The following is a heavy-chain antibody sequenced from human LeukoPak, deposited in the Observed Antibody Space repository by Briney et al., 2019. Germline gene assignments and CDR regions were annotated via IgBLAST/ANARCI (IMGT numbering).Heavy chain of an antibody. V-gene: IGHV1-18*01. D-gene: IGHD2-2*01. CDR2: ISAYNGNT. CDR1: GYTFTSYG. CDR3: ARETCSSTSCYLNYYYGMDV. J-gene: IGHJ6*02. Sequence: GASVKVSCKASGYTFTSYGISWVRQAPGQGFEWMGWISAYNGNTNYAQKLQGRVTMTTDTSTSTAYMELRSLRSDDTAVYYCARETCSSTSCYLNYYYGMDVWGQGTTVTVSS.